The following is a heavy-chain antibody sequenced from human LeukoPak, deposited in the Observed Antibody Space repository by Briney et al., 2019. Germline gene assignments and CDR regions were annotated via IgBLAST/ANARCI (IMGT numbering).Heavy chain of an antibody. Sequence: GSLRLSCAASGFAFNTYSMNWVRRAPGKGLEWASSISSRSDYKYYGDSVKGRFTISRDNAKNSLYLQMNSLRAEDTAVYYCARDGGYCTNGVCYLDNWGQGTPVTVSS. CDR2: ISSRSDYK. V-gene: IGHV3-21*01. CDR1: GFAFNTYS. D-gene: IGHD2-8*01. J-gene: IGHJ4*02. CDR3: ARDGGYCTNGVCYLDN.